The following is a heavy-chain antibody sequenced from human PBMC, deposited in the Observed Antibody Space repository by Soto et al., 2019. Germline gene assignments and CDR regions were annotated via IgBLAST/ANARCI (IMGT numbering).Heavy chain of an antibody. V-gene: IGHV1-3*01. CDR2: INAGNGNT. CDR3: ARDSPWFD. J-gene: IGHJ4*02. Sequence: QVQLVQSGAEVKKPGASVKVSCKASGYTFTNYAMHWVRQAPGQRLEWMGWINAGNGNTKYSQKFQGRVTITRDTSASTTYMEVSSLRSEDTDVYYCARDSPWFDWGQGTLVTVSS. CDR1: GYTFTNYA. D-gene: IGHD3-22*01.